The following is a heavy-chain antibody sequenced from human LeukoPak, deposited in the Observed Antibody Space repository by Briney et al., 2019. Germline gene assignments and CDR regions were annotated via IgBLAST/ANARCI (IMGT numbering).Heavy chain of an antibody. Sequence: ASVKVPCKASGGNFSSYVITWVRQAPGQGLEWMGRIIPTLDVANFAQKFKGRVTITADKSTNTAHLELSSLRSEDTAVYYCTREGVYSPDPSSYHRLPFDIWGKGTVVIVSS. CDR2: IIPTLDVA. CDR1: GGNFSSYV. CDR3: TREGVYSPDPSSYHRLPFDI. J-gene: IGHJ3*02. V-gene: IGHV1-69*04. D-gene: IGHD3-16*02.